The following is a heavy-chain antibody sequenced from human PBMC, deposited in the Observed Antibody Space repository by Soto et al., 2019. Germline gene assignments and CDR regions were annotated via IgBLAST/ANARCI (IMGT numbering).Heavy chain of an antibody. CDR2: ISGSGGST. Sequence: GGSLRLSCAASGLTFSSYAMSWVRQAPGKGLEWVSAISGSGGSTYYADSVKGRFTISRDNSKNTLYLQMNSLRAEDTAVYYCAKDQGSSWYEIDYWGQGTLVTVSS. CDR3: AKDQGSSWYEIDY. D-gene: IGHD6-13*01. CDR1: GLTFSSYA. V-gene: IGHV3-23*01. J-gene: IGHJ4*02.